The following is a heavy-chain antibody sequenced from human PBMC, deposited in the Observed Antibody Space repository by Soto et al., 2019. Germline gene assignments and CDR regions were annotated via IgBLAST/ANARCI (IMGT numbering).Heavy chain of an antibody. CDR3: ARGKGYCISTSCYGDLEGAFDI. CDR1: GFTFSSYA. Sequence: QVQLVESGGGVVQPGRSLRLSCAASGFTFSSYAMHWVRQAPGKGLEWVAVISYDGSNKYYADSVKGRFTISRDNSKNTLYLQMNSLRAEDTAVYYCARGKGYCISTSCYGDLEGAFDIWGQGTMVTVSS. CDR2: ISYDGSNK. D-gene: IGHD2-2*01. J-gene: IGHJ3*02. V-gene: IGHV3-30-3*01.